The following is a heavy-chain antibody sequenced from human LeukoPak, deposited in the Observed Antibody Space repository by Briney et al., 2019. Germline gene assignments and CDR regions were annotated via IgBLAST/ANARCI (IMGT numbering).Heavy chain of an antibody. CDR2: IHHSGTT. CDR3: ARAPSGYKFYFAS. Sequence: SETLSLTCAVYDASFTNDYWSWIRQPPGKGLEWIGEIHHSGTTKYKPSLKSRITISVDTSKNEFSLRLTSVTAADTAVYYCARAPSGYKFYFASWGQGSLSPSPQ. V-gene: IGHV4-34*01. J-gene: IGHJ4*02. D-gene: IGHD3-22*01. CDR1: DASFTNDY.